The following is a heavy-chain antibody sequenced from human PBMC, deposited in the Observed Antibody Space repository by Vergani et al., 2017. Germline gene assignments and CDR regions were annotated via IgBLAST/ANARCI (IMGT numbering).Heavy chain of an antibody. V-gene: IGHV3-21*01. CDR1: GFTFSSYS. D-gene: IGHD1-1*01. J-gene: IGHJ3*02. Sequence: EVQLVESGGGLVQPGGSLRLSCAASGFTFSSYSMNWVRQAPGKGLEWVSSISSSSSYIYYADSVKGRFTISRDNAKNSLYLQMNSLRAEDTAVYYCARERYNWNDKWGVSRNRDAFDIWGQGTMVTVSS. CDR2: ISSSSSYI. CDR3: ARERYNWNDKWGVSRNRDAFDI.